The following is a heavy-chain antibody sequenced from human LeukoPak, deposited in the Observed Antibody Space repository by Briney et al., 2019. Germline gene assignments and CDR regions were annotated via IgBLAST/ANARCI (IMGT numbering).Heavy chain of an antibody. CDR3: ARDVTTVVTPSAEYFQH. CDR1: GFTFSSYA. V-gene: IGHV3-30-3*01. D-gene: IGHD4-23*01. J-gene: IGHJ1*01. CDR2: ISYDGSNK. Sequence: GGSLRLSCAASGFTFSSYAMHWVRQAPGKGLEWVAVISYDGSNKYYADSVKGRFTISRDNSKNTLYLQMNSLRAEDTAVYYCARDVTTVVTPSAEYFQHWGQGTLVTVSS.